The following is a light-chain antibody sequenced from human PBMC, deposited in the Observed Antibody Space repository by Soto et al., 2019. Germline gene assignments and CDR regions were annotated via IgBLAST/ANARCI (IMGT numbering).Light chain of an antibody. CDR3: QQLNSYPSIT. V-gene: IGKV1-9*01. CDR1: QGISSN. Sequence: DIPLTQSPSFLSASVGDRVTITCRASQGISSNLAWYQQKPGQAPKLLIYVASTLQRGVPSRFSGSGSGTEFTLTISSLQPEDFATYYCQQLNSYPSITFGQGTRLEIK. J-gene: IGKJ5*01. CDR2: VAS.